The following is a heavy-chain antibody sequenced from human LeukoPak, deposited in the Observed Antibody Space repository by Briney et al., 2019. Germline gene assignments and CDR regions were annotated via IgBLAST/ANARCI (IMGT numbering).Heavy chain of an antibody. V-gene: IGHV4-39*07. J-gene: IGHJ3*02. CDR3: ARDRFQAFDI. CDR1: GGSLSSSSYY. Sequence: SETLSLTCTVSGGSLSSSSYYWGWIRQPPGTGLEWLGSIYYSGSTYYNPSLESRVTISVDTSKNQFSLKMSSVTAADTAVYYCARDRFQAFDIWGQGTMVTVSS. D-gene: IGHD2/OR15-2a*01. CDR2: IYYSGST.